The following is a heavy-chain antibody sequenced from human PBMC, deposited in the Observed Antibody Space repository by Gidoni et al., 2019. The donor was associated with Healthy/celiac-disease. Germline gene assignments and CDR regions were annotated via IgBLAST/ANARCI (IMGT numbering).Heavy chain of an antibody. CDR1: GFTFSSYA. CDR3: AKDQGWSSSPGY. J-gene: IGHJ4*02. D-gene: IGHD6-13*01. CDR2: ISGSGGST. V-gene: IGHV3-23*01. Sequence: EVQLLESGGGLVQPGGSLRLSGAASGFTFSSYAMSWVRQAPGKGLEWVSAISGSGGSTYYADSVKGRFTISRDNSKNTLYLQMNSLRAEDTAVYYCAKDQGWSSSPGYWGQGTLVTVSS.